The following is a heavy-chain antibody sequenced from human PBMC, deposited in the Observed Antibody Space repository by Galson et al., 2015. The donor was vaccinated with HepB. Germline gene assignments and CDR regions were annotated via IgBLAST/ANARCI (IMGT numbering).Heavy chain of an antibody. CDR3: AKDPPPGHLTGPYYFDY. CDR2: IRYDGSNK. CDR1: GFTFSSYG. Sequence: SLRLSCAASGFTFSSYGMHWVRQAPGKGLEWVAFIRYDGSNKYYADSVKGRFTISRDNSKNTLYLQMNSLRAEDTAVYYCAKDPPPGHLTGPYYFDYWGQGTLVTVSS. V-gene: IGHV3-30*02. J-gene: IGHJ4*02. D-gene: IGHD3-9*01.